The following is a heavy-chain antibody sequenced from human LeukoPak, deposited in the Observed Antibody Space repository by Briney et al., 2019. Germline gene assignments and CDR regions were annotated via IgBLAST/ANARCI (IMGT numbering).Heavy chain of an antibody. V-gene: IGHV3-7*01. CDR3: ARVGYNWNGIYYYYMDV. CDR2: IKQDGSEK. CDR1: GFTFSSYW. Sequence: PGGSLRLSCAASGFTFSSYWMSWVRQAPGKGLEWVANIKQDGSEKYYVDSVKGRFTISRDNAKNSLYLQMNSLRAEDTAVYYCARVGYNWNGIYYYYMDVWGKGTTVIVSS. J-gene: IGHJ6*03. D-gene: IGHD1-1*01.